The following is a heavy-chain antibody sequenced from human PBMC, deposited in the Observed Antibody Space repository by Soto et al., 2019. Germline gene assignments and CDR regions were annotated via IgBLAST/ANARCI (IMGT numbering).Heavy chain of an antibody. Sequence: GGSLRLSCAASGFTFSSYSMNWVRQAPGRGLEWISYITSRSSTIYYSDSVRGRFTISRDNAKNSLYLQMNSLRAEDTAVYYCARDNHYAFDIWGQGTMVTVSS. CDR3: ARDNHYAFDI. CDR2: ITSRSSTI. CDR1: GFTFSSYS. J-gene: IGHJ3*02. V-gene: IGHV3-48*01.